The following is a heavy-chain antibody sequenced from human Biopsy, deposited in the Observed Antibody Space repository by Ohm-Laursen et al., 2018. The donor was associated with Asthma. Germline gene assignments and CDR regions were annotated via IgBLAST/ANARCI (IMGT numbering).Heavy chain of an antibody. CDR1: GFSFSRYG. CDR3: ASYEVVTAILPMDV. V-gene: IGHV3-30*03. Sequence: SLRLSCAASGFSFSRYGMHWVRQAPGKGLEWVVVISFDGSNKYYGDSVKGRFTIARDNSKNTVYLQMNSLRAEDTAVYYCASYEVVTAILPMDVWGQGTTVTVSS. D-gene: IGHD2-21*02. J-gene: IGHJ6*02. CDR2: ISFDGSNK.